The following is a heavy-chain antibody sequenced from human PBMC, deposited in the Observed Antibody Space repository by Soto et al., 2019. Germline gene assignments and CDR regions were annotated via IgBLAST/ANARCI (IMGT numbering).Heavy chain of an antibody. CDR1: GFTFSNYA. Sequence: EVQLTESGGGLVQPGGSLRLSCTASGFTFSNYAMNWVRQAPGKGLEWVSYISSSSTTIYYAASVKGRFTISRDNAKNSLYLQMTSLREEDTAMYCWARRGVNYDSGGQRVDVWGPGTKVTVSS. V-gene: IGHV3-48*02. J-gene: IGHJ3*01. CDR3: ARRGVNYDSGGQRVDV. D-gene: IGHD3-22*01. CDR2: ISSSSTTI.